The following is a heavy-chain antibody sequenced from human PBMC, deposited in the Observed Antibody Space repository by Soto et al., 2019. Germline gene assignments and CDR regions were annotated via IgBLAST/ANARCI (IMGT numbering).Heavy chain of an antibody. V-gene: IGHV4-34*01. Sequence: QVQIQQWGAGLLKPSETLSLTCAVYGGSFSDDYWSWIRQSPGKGLEWIGEINHSGTTNYNPSLKSRVTMSVDTSKKQISLKVTSVTAADAAVYYCASRPKAMVVANFWGQGTLVTVSS. CDR1: GGSFSDDY. D-gene: IGHD2-21*01. J-gene: IGHJ4*02. CDR3: ASRPKAMVVANF. CDR2: INHSGTT.